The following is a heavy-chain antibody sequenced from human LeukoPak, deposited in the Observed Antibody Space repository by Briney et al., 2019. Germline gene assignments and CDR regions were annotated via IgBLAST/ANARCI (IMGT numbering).Heavy chain of an antibody. CDR2: INWNGGST. J-gene: IGHJ4*02. V-gene: IGHV3-20*04. Sequence: GGSLRLSCAVSGVTVSSTDMSWVRQAPGKGLEWVSGINWNGGSTGYADSAKGRFTISRDNAKNSLYLQMNSLRAEDTALYYCARGYSGSYNTYFDYWGQGTLVTVSS. CDR3: ARGYSGSYNTYFDY. D-gene: IGHD1-26*01. CDR1: GVTVSSTD.